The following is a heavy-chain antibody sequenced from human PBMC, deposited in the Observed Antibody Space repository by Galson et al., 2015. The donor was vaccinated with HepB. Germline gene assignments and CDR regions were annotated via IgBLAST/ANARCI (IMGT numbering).Heavy chain of an antibody. J-gene: IGHJ4*02. CDR3: ARRGYSYGDLDY. CDR1: GGSISSYY. CDR2: IYYSGST. V-gene: IGHV4-59*01. D-gene: IGHD5-18*01. Sequence: ETLSLTCTVSGGSISSYYWSWIRQPPGKGLEWIGYIYYSGSTNYNPSLKSRVTISVDTSKNQFSLKLSSVTAADTAVYYCARRGYSYGDLDYWGQGTLVTVSS.